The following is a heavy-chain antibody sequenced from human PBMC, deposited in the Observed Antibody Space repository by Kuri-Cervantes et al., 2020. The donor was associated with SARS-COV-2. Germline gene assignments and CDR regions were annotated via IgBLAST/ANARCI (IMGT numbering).Heavy chain of an antibody. J-gene: IGHJ6*03. Sequence: SQTLSLTCAIYFGTLTGYQWSWIRQPPGKGLEWIGGINHHGYTYYNPSLEGRVTISRDTSENKFSLRLRSVTAADTAVYYCARGSNGYFFFYYLDVWGQGTTVTVSS. CDR2: INHHGYT. CDR3: ARGSNGYFFFYYLDV. CDR1: FGTLTGYQ. D-gene: IGHD3-22*01. V-gene: IGHV4-34*01.